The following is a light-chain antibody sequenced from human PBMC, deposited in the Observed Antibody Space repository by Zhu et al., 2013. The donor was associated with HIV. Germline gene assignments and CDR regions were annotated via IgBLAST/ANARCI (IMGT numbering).Light chain of an antibody. V-gene: IGKV1-6*01. Sequence: IQMTQSPSSLSASVGDTVTITCRASQGINNYLAWYQLKPGKAPNLLIYAASSLQTGVPSKFSGSGSGTHFTLTINCLQPEDFATYYCQQYDTYPLTFGGGTKVEIK. CDR1: QGINNY. CDR3: QQYDTYPLT. J-gene: IGKJ4*01. CDR2: AAS.